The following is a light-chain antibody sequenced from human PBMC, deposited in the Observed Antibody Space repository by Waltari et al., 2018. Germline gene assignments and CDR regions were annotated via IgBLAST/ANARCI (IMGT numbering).Light chain of an antibody. CDR1: SSAVGSYNF. V-gene: IGLV2-23*01. Sequence: QSALTQPASVSGSPGQSIPISCTGTSSAVGSYNFVSWYQHPPGKAPKLIIYEGSKGPSGISNRFSVSKSGNTASLTISGLQVEDEADYYCCSYAGTSSVVFGGGTKLTVL. CDR2: EGS. J-gene: IGLJ3*02. CDR3: CSYAGTSSVV.